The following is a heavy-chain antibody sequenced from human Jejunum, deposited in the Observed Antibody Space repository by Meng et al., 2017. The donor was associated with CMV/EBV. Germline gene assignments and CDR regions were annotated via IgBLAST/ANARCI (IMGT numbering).Heavy chain of an antibody. CDR2: ITPSSGGT. Sequence: QVQLVQSGAEVKKLGASVKVSCKASGYTFTGYYMHWLRQAPGQGLEWVGRITPSSGGTTYARKFQGRVTMTRDTSISAAYMELSSLRSDDAAIYYCVRANLGSADYWGQGTLVTVSS. V-gene: IGHV1-2*06. CDR3: VRANLGSADY. CDR1: GYTFTGYY. D-gene: IGHD7-27*01. J-gene: IGHJ4*02.